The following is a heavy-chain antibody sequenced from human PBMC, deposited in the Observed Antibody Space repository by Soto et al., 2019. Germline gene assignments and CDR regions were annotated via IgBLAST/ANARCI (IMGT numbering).Heavy chain of an antibody. CDR3: ARESLSHGWVVP. D-gene: IGHD6-19*01. CDR1: GESITSRDYY. J-gene: IGHJ1*01. V-gene: IGHV4-30-4*01. CDR2: IYYFGGA. Sequence: PSETLSLTCTVSGESITSRDYYWSWIRQPPGKGLEWIGYIYYFGGAYNNPSLRGRVTISVDTSKNQFSLKLSSVAAADTAVASCARESLSHGWVVPWGEGTLATVS.